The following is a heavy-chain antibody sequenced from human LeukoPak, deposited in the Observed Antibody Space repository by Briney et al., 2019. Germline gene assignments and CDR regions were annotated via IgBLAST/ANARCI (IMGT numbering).Heavy chain of an antibody. D-gene: IGHD3-22*01. CDR3: AKDSKNYYDFDY. Sequence: PGGSLRLSCAASGFTFSSYAMSWVRQAPGKGLEWVAFIRYDGSNKYYVDSVKGRFTISRDNSKNTLYLQMNSLRAEDTAVYYCAKDSKNYYDFDYWGQGTLVTVSS. J-gene: IGHJ4*02. V-gene: IGHV3-30*02. CDR1: GFTFSSYA. CDR2: IRYDGSNK.